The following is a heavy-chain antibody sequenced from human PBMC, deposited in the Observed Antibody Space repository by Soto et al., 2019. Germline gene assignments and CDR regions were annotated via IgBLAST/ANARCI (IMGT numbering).Heavy chain of an antibody. CDR3: AARYSGYDWYGMDV. CDR1: GFTFSSYA. Sequence: GGSLRLSCAASGFTFSSYAMSWVRQAPGKGLEWVSAISGSGGSTYYADSVKGRFTISRDNSKNTLYLQMNSLRAEDTAVYYCAARYSGYDWYGMDVWGQGTTVTVSS. CDR2: ISGSGGST. D-gene: IGHD5-12*01. V-gene: IGHV3-23*01. J-gene: IGHJ6*02.